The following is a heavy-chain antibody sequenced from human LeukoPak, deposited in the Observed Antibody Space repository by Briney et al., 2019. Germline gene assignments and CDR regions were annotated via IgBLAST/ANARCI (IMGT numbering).Heavy chain of an antibody. V-gene: IGHV3-74*01. CDR1: GFTFSSYW. CDR2: INTDGSST. CDR3: ARGRFLEWSPPDAFDI. Sequence: PGGSLRLSCAASGFTFSSYWMHWVRQAPGKGLVWVSRINTDGSSTSYADSVKGRFTISRDNAKNTLYLQMNSLRAEDTAVYYCARGRFLEWSPPDAFDIWGQGTMVTVSS. J-gene: IGHJ3*02. D-gene: IGHD3-3*01.